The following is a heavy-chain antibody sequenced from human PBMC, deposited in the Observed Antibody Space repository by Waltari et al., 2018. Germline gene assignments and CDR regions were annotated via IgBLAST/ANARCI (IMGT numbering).Heavy chain of an antibody. CDR1: SYY. D-gene: IGHD3-3*01. V-gene: IGHV4-39*01. CDR2: IYYSGST. CDR3: ARVGYDFWSGYYFDY. J-gene: IGHJ4*02. Sequence: SYYWGWIRQPPGKGLEWIGSIYYSGSTYYNPSLKSRVTISVDTSKNQFSLKLSSVTAADTTVYYCARVGYDFWSGYYFDYWGQGTLVTVSS.